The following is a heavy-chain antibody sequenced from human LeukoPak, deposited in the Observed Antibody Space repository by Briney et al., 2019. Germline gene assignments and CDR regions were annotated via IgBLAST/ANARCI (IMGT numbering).Heavy chain of an antibody. CDR1: GFTFSSYS. D-gene: IGHD1-26*01. CDR3: ARDMGLGGATHPFEYFQH. V-gene: IGHV3-21*01. Sequence: PGGSLRLSCAASGFTFSSYSMNWVRQAPGKGLEWVSSISSSSSYIYYADSVKGRFTISRDNAKNSLYLQMNSLRAEDTAVYYCARDMGLGGATHPFEYFQHWGQGTLVTVSS. CDR2: ISSSSSYI. J-gene: IGHJ1*01.